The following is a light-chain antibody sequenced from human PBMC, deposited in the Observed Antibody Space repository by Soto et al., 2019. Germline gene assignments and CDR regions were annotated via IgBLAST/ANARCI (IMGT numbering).Light chain of an antibody. CDR3: ASRDDTLGGPV. V-gene: IGLV2-14*01. J-gene: IGLJ3*02. CDR2: EVS. CDR1: SSDVGAYNY. Sequence: QSALTQPASVSASPGQSITISCTGTSSDVGAYNYVSWYQQYPGKGPKLMIFEVSNRPSGVSDRFSGSKSGHTASLTISGLQAEDEADYHCASRDDTLGGPVFGGGTKLTVL.